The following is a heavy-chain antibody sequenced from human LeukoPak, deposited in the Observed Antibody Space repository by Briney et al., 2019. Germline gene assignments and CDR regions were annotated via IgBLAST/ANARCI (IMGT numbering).Heavy chain of an antibody. CDR3: ATVAAAGARLEY. CDR2: IYYSGST. D-gene: IGHD6-13*01. CDR1: GGSISSSRYY. Sequence: SETLSLTCTVSGGSISSSRYYWGWIRQPPGKGLEWIGSIYYSGSTYYNPSLKSRVTISVETSKNQFSLKLSSVTAADTAVYYCATVAAAGARLEYWGQGTLVTVSS. J-gene: IGHJ4*02. V-gene: IGHV4-39*01.